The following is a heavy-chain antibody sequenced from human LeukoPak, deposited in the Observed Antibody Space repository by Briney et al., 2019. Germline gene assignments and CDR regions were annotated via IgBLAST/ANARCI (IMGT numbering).Heavy chain of an antibody. CDR1: GGTFTSYA. V-gene: IGHV1-69*01. J-gene: IGHJ5*02. Sequence: SVKVSCKASGGTFTSYAISWVRQAPGQGLEWMGGIIPIFDTANYVQKFQGRVTITADESTSTAYMELSSLRSEDTAVYYCARGGEPGIAAAQAWFDPWGQGTLVTVSS. CDR2: IIPIFDTA. CDR3: ARGGEPGIAAAQAWFDP. D-gene: IGHD6-13*01.